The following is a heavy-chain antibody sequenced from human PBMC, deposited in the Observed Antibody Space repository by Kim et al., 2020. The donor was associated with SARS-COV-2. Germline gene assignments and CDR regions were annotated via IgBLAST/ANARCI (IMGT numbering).Heavy chain of an antibody. CDR3: ARKVRGLFYFDY. Sequence: ASVKVSCKTSGYTFTSNGMSWVRQAPGEGLEWLGWINTDTGSPTYAQGSTGHFVFSWDKSVNTAYLQISSLETGDTAVYYCARKVRGLFYFDYWGQGSLVTVSS. D-gene: IGHD3-10*01. CDR2: INTDTGSP. J-gene: IGHJ4*02. CDR1: GYTFTSNG. V-gene: IGHV7-4-1*02.